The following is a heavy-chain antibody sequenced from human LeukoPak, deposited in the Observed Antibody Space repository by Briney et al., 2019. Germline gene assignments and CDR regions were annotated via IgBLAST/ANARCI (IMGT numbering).Heavy chain of an antibody. V-gene: IGHV4-34*01. J-gene: IGHJ4*02. CDR1: GGSFSGYY. CDR2: INHSGST. CDR3: ARAGAWSLFY. Sequence: PSETLSLTCAVYGGSFSGYYWSWIRQPPGKGLEWIGEINHSGSTNYNPSLKSRDTISVDTSKNQFSLKLSSVTAADTAVYYCARAGAWSLFYWGQGTLVTVSS. D-gene: IGHD2-15*01.